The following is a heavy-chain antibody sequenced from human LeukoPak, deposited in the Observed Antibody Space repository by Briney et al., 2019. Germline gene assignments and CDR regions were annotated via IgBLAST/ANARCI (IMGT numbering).Heavy chain of an antibody. D-gene: IGHD1-26*01. J-gene: IGHJ5*02. CDR2: VSHRGTT. V-gene: IGHV4-34*01. Sequence: SETLSLTCAVHGGSFRNYFWTWIRQFPGKGLEWIGEVSHRGTTDYNWSLKSRVTISLDTSKNQFSLNLGSVTAADTAVYYCARGRAMYSATKSWFDPWGQGTLVTVSS. CDR3: ARGRAMYSATKSWFDP. CDR1: GGSFRNYF.